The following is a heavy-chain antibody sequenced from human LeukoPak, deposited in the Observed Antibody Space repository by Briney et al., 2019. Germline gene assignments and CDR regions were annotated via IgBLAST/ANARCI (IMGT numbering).Heavy chain of an antibody. D-gene: IGHD2-8*02. V-gene: IGHV3-21*01. J-gene: IGHJ4*02. CDR2: ISSSISYI. CDR1: GFTFSSYS. Sequence: GGSLRLSCAASGFTFSSYSMNWVRQAQGKGLEWVSSISSSISYIYYADSVKGRFTISRDNAKNSLYLQMNSLRAEDTAVYYCARDLVLMAGFDYWGQGTLVTVSS. CDR3: ARDLVLMAGFDY.